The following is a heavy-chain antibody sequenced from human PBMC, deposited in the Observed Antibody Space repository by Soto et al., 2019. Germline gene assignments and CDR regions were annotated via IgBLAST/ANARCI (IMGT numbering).Heavy chain of an antibody. CDR1: GYSFNKYW. V-gene: IGHV5-51*01. CDR3: ARHYYTNPKLKYYFFYGLDV. J-gene: IGHJ6*02. CDR2: IYPGDSDI. Sequence: GESLKIYCKGSGYSFNKYWIGWVRQMPGKGLEWMGVIYPGDSDIRYGPSFQGQVTISVDKTTSTAYLQWRSLKASDTAVYYCARHYYTNPKLKYYFFYGLDVWGQGTTVTVSS. D-gene: IGHD3-3*01.